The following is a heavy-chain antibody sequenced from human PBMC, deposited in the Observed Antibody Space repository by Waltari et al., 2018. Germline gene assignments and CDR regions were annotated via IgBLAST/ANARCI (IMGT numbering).Heavy chain of an antibody. CDR3: ATDWAGLWGSGSYWYFDL. CDR2: FDPEDGET. J-gene: IGHJ2*01. D-gene: IGHD3-16*01. CDR1: GYTLTELS. Sequence: QVQLVQSGAEVKKPGASVKVSCKVSGYTLTELSMHWVRQAPGKGLEWMGGFDPEDGETIYAQKFQGRVTMTEDTSTDTAYMELSSLRSEDTAVYYCATDWAGLWGSGSYWYFDLWGRGTLVTVSS. V-gene: IGHV1-24*01.